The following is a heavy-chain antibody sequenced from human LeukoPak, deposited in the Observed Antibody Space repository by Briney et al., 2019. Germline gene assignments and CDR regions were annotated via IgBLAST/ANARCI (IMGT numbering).Heavy chain of an antibody. J-gene: IGHJ3*02. Sequence: SETLSLTCTVSGGSISSYYWSWIRQPPGKGLEWIGYIYYSGSTNYNPSLKSRVTISVDTSKNQFSLKLSSVTAADTAVYYCARDVTHCGGDCNDAFDIWGQGTMVTVSS. CDR1: GGSISSYY. CDR3: ARDVTHCGGDCNDAFDI. CDR2: IYYSGST. D-gene: IGHD2-21*02. V-gene: IGHV4-59*01.